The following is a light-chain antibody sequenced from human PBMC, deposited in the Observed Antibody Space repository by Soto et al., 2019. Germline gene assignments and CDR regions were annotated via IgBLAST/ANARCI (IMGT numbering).Light chain of an antibody. J-gene: IGKJ2*01. CDR1: QSVSSSS. Sequence: EIVLTQSPGTLSLSPGERATLSCRASQSVSSSSLAWYQQKPGQAPRLLIYGASTRATGIPDRCSGSGSGTDFALTISRLEPEDFAVYYGQQYDSSVMYTFGQGTRVEIK. V-gene: IGKV3-20*01. CDR2: GAS. CDR3: QQYDSSVMYT.